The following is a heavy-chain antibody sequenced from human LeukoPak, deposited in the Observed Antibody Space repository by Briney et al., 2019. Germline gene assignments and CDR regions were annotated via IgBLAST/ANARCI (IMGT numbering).Heavy chain of an antibody. V-gene: IGHV3-53*01. J-gene: IGHJ4*02. CDR3: ARADSGWYPFDY. CDR1: GFTVSSNY. Sequence: GGSLRLSCAASGFTVSSNYMSWVRQAPGKGLEWVLVIYSGGSTYYADSVKGRFTISRDNSKNTLYLQMNSLRAEDTAVYYCARADSGWYPFDYWGQGTLVTVSS. CDR2: IYSGGST. D-gene: IGHD6-19*01.